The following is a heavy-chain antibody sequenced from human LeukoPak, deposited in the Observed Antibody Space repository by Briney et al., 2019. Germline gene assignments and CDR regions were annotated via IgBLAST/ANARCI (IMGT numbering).Heavy chain of an antibody. J-gene: IGHJ6*03. D-gene: IGHD5-18*01. CDR1: GFTFSSYG. Sequence: GGSLRLSCAASGFTFSSYGMSWVRQAPGKGLEWVSAISGSGGSTYYADSVKGRFTISRDNSKNTLYLQMNSLRAEDTAVYYCAKGDTAYYYYYYMDVWGKGTTVTVSS. V-gene: IGHV3-23*01. CDR3: AKGDTAYYYYYYMDV. CDR2: ISGSGGST.